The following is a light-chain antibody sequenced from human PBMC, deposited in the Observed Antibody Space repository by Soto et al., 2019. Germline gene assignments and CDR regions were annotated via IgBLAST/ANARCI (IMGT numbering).Light chain of an antibody. CDR1: QSVRSNY. Sequence: EIVLTQSPGTLSLSPGERATLSCRASQSVRSNYLAWYQQKPGQAPRLLIYGASSRATGIPDRFSGTGSGTAFTLPISRLEPEAFAVYYCQQYGGSPYTFGQGTKLEIK. CDR3: QQYGGSPYT. CDR2: GAS. J-gene: IGKJ2*01. V-gene: IGKV3-20*01.